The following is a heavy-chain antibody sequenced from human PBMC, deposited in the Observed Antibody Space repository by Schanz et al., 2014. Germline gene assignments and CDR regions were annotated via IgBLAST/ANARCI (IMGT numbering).Heavy chain of an antibody. J-gene: IGHJ5*01. CDR3: AKQHIVRGVIYLNWFDS. V-gene: IGHV3-23*04. CDR1: GFSFSSYA. D-gene: IGHD3-10*01. CDR2: MNESHSTI. Sequence: ERLVESGGGVVQPGRSLRLSCAASGFSFSSYAMGWVRQARGKGLEWVSAMNESHSTIYYADSVRGRFTISRDNAENTLFLQMNSLRAEDTAVYYCAKQHIVRGVIYLNWFDSWGQGTLVTVSS.